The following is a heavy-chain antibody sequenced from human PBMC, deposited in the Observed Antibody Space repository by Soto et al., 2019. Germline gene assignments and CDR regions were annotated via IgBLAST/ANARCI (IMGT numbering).Heavy chain of an antibody. D-gene: IGHD5-12*01. CDR1: GFTFSSYA. J-gene: IGHJ4*02. V-gene: IGHV3-30-3*01. Sequence: GGSLRLSCAASGFTFSSYAMHWVRQAPGKGLEWVAVISYDGSNKYYADSVKDRFTISRDNSKNTLYLQMNSLRAEDTAVYYCARDGRRDGYNPFDYWGQGTLVTVSS. CDR3: ARDGRRDGYNPFDY. CDR2: ISYDGSNK.